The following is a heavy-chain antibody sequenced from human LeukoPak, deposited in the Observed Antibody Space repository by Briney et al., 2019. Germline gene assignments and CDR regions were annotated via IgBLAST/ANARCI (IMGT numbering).Heavy chain of an antibody. Sequence: SVKVSCKASGGTFSSYAISWVRQAPGQGLEWMGRIIPIFGTANYAQKFQGRVTITTDESTSTAYMELSSLRSDDTAVYYCAREMECSGGSCYPSNDYWGQGTLVTVSS. CDR3: AREMECSGGSCYPSNDY. CDR2: IIPIFGTA. V-gene: IGHV1-69*05. J-gene: IGHJ4*02. D-gene: IGHD2-15*01. CDR1: GGTFSSYA.